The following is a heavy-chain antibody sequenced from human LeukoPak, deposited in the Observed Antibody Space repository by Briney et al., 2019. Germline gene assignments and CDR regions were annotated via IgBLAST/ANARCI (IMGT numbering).Heavy chain of an antibody. CDR1: GFIFSNYW. V-gene: IGHV3-7*01. J-gene: IGHJ3*02. D-gene: IGHD3-3*01. CDR3: ARAVDDFWSGYYIAFDI. CDR2: IKQDGGEK. Sequence: GGSLRLSCAASGFIFSNYWMTWVRHAPGKGLEWVATIKQDGGEKYYVDSVKGRFTISRDNAKNSLSLQMSSLRAEDTAVYYCARAVDDFWSGYYIAFDIWGQGTMVTVSS.